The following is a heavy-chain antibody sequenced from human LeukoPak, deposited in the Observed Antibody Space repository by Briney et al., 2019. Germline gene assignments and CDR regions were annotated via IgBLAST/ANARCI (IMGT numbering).Heavy chain of an antibody. D-gene: IGHD3-10*01. CDR3: ARMIDFNYGHAFDY. CDR2: MSTSGSI. J-gene: IGHJ4*02. V-gene: IGHV3-48*02. CDR1: GFTLSIYT. Sequence: PGGSLRLSCAASGFTLSIYTMNWVRQAPGKGLEWVSYMSTSGSISYADSVKGRFTISRDNAKNSLYLQMNSLRDEDTAVYYCARMIDFNYGHAFDYWGQGTLVTVSS.